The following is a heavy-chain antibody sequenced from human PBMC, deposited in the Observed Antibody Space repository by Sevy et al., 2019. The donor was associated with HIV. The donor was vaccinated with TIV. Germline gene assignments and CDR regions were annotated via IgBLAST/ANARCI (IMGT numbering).Heavy chain of an antibody. CDR2: IKGDGSDK. D-gene: IGHD3-16*01. Sequence: GGCLRLSCAASGFTFSVYWMNWVRQAPGKGLECVANIKGDGSDKHYVDSVEGRFTISRDNGKNLLYLQMTSLRVEDTAVYYCAHETIGRFDSWGQGILVTVSS. CDR3: AHETIGRFDS. CDR1: GFTFSVYW. V-gene: IGHV3-7*01. J-gene: IGHJ4*02.